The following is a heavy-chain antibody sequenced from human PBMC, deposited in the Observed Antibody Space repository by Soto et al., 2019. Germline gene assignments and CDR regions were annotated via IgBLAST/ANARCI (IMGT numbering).Heavy chain of an antibody. CDR1: GGSISSGGYY. V-gene: IGHV4-31*03. CDR2: IYYSGST. J-gene: IGHJ4*02. D-gene: IGHD5-12*01. Sequence: QVQLQESGPGLVKPSQTLSLTCTVSGGSISSGGYYWSWIRQHPGKGLEWTGYIYYSGSTYYNPSLKSRVTISVDTSKNQFSLKLSSVTAADTAVYYCASSELEWLQNPHFDYWGQGTLVTVSS. CDR3: ASSELEWLQNPHFDY.